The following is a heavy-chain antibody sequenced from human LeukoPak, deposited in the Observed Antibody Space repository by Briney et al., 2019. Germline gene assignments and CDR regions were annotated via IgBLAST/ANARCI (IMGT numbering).Heavy chain of an antibody. D-gene: IGHD6-19*01. CDR3: ARDDAGYSSGWYWVY. J-gene: IGHJ4*02. V-gene: IGHV3-48*03. CDR2: ISSSGSII. CDR1: GFTYSGYE. Sequence: GGSLRLSCAASGFTYSGYEMNWVRQAPGKGLEWVSYISSSGSIIYYTDSVKGRFTISRDNAKNSLYLQMNSLRAEDTAVYYCARDDAGYSSGWYWVYWGQGTLVTVSS.